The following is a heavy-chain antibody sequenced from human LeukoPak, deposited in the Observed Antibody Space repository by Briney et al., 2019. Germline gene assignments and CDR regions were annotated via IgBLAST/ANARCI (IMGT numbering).Heavy chain of an antibody. CDR3: ASLAVAGHSPLGY. Sequence: GASVKVSCKASGYTFTSYGISWVRQAPGQGLEWMGRIIPILGIANYAQKFQGRVTITADKSTSTAYMELSSLRSEDTAVYYCASLAVAGHSPLGYWGQGTLVTVSS. CDR1: GYTFTSYG. D-gene: IGHD6-19*01. CDR2: IIPILGIA. J-gene: IGHJ4*02. V-gene: IGHV1-69*04.